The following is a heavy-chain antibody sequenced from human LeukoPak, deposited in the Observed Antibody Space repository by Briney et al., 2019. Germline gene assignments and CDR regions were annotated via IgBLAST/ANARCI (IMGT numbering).Heavy chain of an antibody. D-gene: IGHD3-22*01. J-gene: IGHJ4*02. CDR3: ARATYYYDSSGYYFDY. CDR1: GGTFSSYA. V-gene: IGHV1-69*13. Sequence: SVKVSCKASGGTFSSYAISWVRQAPGQGLEWMGGIIPIFGTANYAQKFQGRVTITADESTSTAYMELSSLRSEDTAAYYCARATYYYDSSGYYFDYWGQGTLVTVSS. CDR2: IIPIFGTA.